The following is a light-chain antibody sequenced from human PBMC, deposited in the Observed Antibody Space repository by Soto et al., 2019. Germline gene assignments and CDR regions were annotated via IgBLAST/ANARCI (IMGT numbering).Light chain of an antibody. CDR1: QSVDRY. Sequence: EIVLTQSPATLSLSPGERATLSCRASQSVDRYLAWYQQKPGQAPRLLIYDASSRASGIPARFSGSGSGTDFTLTISHLEPEDFAVYYCQQYGSSPPYTFGQGTKLEIK. J-gene: IGKJ2*01. CDR3: QQYGSSPPYT. CDR2: DAS. V-gene: IGKV3-11*01.